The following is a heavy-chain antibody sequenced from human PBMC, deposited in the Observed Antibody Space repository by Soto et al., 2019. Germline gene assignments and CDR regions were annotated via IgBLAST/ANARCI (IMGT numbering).Heavy chain of an antibody. J-gene: IGHJ4*02. CDR2: ISSSSSYI. D-gene: IGHD2-15*01. V-gene: IGHV3-21*01. Sequence: PGGSLRLSCAASGFTFSSYSMNWVRQAPGKGLEWVSSISSSSSYIYYADSVKGRFTISRDNAKNSLYLQMNSLRAEDTAVYYCARGDCSGGSCYGEPLYYFDYWGQGTLVTVSS. CDR1: GFTFSSYS. CDR3: ARGDCSGGSCYGEPLYYFDY.